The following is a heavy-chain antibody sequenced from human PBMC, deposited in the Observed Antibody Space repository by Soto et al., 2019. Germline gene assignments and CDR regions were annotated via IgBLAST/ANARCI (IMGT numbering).Heavy chain of an antibody. CDR1: GGSFSGYY. CDR3: ATFYGDYVSY. J-gene: IGHJ4*02. V-gene: IGHV4-34*01. CDR2: IYHSGST. D-gene: IGHD4-17*01. Sequence: PSETLSLTCAVYGGSFSGYYWTWIRQPPGTGLEWIGKIYHSGSTIYNPSLKSRVTISVDTSKNQFSLKLSSVTAADTAVYYCATFYGDYVSYWGQGTLVTVSS.